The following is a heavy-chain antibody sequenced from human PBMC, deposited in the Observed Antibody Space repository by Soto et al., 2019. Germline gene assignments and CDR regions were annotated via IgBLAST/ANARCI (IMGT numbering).Heavy chain of an antibody. D-gene: IGHD6-13*01. Sequence: QVQLVESGGGVVQPGRSLGLSCAASGFTFSIYGMNWVRQAPGKGLEWVAVISYDGSNKYYGDSVKGRFTISRDNSKNSLHLQMNSLRAEDTAVYYCAKFGIADVFDIWGQGTMVTVSS. V-gene: IGHV3-30*18. CDR1: GFTFSIYG. CDR3: AKFGIADVFDI. CDR2: ISYDGSNK. J-gene: IGHJ3*02.